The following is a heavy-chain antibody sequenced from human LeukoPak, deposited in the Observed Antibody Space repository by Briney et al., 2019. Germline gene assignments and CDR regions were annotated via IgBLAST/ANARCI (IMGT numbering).Heavy chain of an antibody. J-gene: IGHJ4*02. CDR3: ARHGTGTGYPLDY. CDR2: GHYSGTT. V-gene: IGHV4-59*08. CDR1: GASINSHY. D-gene: IGHD3/OR15-3a*01. Sequence: PSETLSLTCTVSGASINSHYWSWIRQSPGKGLEWIAYGHYSGTTNYNPSLKSRVTISVDTSKNQFSLKLTSVSAADTAMYYCARHGTGTGYPLDYWGLGTLVTVSS.